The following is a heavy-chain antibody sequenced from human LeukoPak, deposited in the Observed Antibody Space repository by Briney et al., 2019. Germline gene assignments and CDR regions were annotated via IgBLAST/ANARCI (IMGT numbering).Heavy chain of an antibody. D-gene: IGHD3-10*01. CDR1: GFTFSSYA. J-gene: IGHJ6*03. Sequence: GGSLRLSRAASGFTFSSYAMHWVRQAPGKGLEWVAVISYDGSNKYYADSVKGRFTISRDNSKNTLYLQMNSLRAEDTAVYYCARDGLLWFGELFDYYYMDVWGKGTTVTISS. CDR3: ARDGLLWFGELFDYYYMDV. V-gene: IGHV3-30*04. CDR2: ISYDGSNK.